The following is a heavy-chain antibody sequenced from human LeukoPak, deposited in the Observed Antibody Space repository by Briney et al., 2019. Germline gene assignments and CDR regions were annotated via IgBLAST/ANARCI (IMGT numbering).Heavy chain of an antibody. CDR2: IRYDGSNK. J-gene: IGHJ4*02. CDR3: AKDLNILTGYGDY. D-gene: IGHD3-9*01. Sequence: PGGSLRLSCAASRFTFSSYGMHWVRQAPGKGLEWVAFIRYDGSNKYYADSVKGRFTISRDNSKNTLYLQMNSLRAEDTAVYYCAKDLNILTGYGDYWGQGTLVTVPS. CDR1: RFTFSSYG. V-gene: IGHV3-30*02.